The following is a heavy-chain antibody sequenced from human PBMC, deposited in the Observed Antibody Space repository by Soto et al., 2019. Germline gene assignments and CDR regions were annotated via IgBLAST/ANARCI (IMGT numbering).Heavy chain of an antibody. D-gene: IGHD2-2*01. J-gene: IGHJ5*02. CDR3: ARDFSLKYQRQESIDP. CDR2: IIPIFGTA. V-gene: IGHV1-69*13. Sequence: SVKVSCKASGGTFSSYAISWVRQAPGQGLEWMGGIIPIFGTANYAQKFQGRVTVTADESTSTAYMELSSLRSEDTAVYYCARDFSLKYQRQESIDPWGQGTLVTVLL. CDR1: GGTFSSYA.